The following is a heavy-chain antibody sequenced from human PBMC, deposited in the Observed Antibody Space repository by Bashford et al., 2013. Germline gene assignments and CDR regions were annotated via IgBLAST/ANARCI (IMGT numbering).Heavy chain of an antibody. CDR2: IDNSGSNT. CDR1: GFTFSTSA. D-gene: IGHD1-1*01. V-gene: IGHV3-23*05. Sequence: GSLRLSCVASGFTFSTSAMSWVRQAPGKGLEWVSTIDNSGSNTYYADSVKGRFTISRDNSKNMVYLQMNSLRAEDTAVYYCAKSGQGDYWGQGTQVTVSS. CDR3: AKSGQGDY. J-gene: IGHJ4*02.